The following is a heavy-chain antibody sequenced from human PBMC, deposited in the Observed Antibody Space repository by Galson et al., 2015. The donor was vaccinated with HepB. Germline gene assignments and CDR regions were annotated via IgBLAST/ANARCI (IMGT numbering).Heavy chain of an antibody. V-gene: IGHV1-69*13. CDR2: IIPIFGTA. D-gene: IGHD6-19*01. Sequence: SVKVSCKASGGTFNSYSITWVRQAPGQGLEWMGGIIPIFGTADYAQKFQGRVTITADESTSTAYMELSTLRSEDTAVYYCARGLANVAGTWGTVYFQHWGQGTPVSVSS. CDR1: GGTFNSYS. J-gene: IGHJ1*01. CDR3: ARGLANVAGTWGTVYFQH.